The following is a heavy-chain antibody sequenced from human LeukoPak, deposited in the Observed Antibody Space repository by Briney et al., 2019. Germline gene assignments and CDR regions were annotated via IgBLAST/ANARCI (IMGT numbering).Heavy chain of an antibody. D-gene: IGHD3-22*01. CDR2: IWYDGSNK. Sequence: PGRPLRLSCAASGFTFSSYGMHWVRQAPGKGLEWVAVIWYDGSNKYYADSAKGRFTISRDNSKNTLYLQMNSLRAEDTAVYYCARDLNYYDSSGYFLDYWGQGTLVAVSS. V-gene: IGHV3-33*01. CDR1: GFTFSSYG. CDR3: ARDLNYYDSSGYFLDY. J-gene: IGHJ4*02.